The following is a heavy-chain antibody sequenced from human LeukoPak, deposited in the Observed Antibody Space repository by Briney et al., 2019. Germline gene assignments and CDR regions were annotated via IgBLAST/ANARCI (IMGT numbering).Heavy chain of an antibody. J-gene: IGHJ4*02. CDR2: ISAYNGNT. CDR1: GYTFTSYG. V-gene: IGHV1-18*01. CDR3: ARGPHSSGWYRDPYFDY. Sequence: ASVKVSCKASGYTFTSYGISWVRQAPGQGLEWMGWISAYNGNTNYAQKLQGRVTMTTDTSTSTAYMELRSLRSDDTAVYYCARGPHSSGWYRDPYFDYWGQGTLSPSPQ. D-gene: IGHD6-19*01.